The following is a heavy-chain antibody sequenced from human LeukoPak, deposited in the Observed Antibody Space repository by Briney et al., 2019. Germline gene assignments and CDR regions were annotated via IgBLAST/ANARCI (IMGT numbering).Heavy chain of an antibody. CDR3: ARGTQTPYSSSWYSGSYY. CDR2: IKQDGSEK. D-gene: IGHD6-13*01. J-gene: IGHJ4*02. CDR1: GFTFGSYW. Sequence: GGSLRLSCAASGFTFGSYWMSWVRQAPGKGLEWVANIKQDGSEKYYVDSVKGRFTISRDNAKNSLYLQMNSLRAEDTAVYYCARGTQTPYSSSWYSGSYYWGQGTLVTVSS. V-gene: IGHV3-7*01.